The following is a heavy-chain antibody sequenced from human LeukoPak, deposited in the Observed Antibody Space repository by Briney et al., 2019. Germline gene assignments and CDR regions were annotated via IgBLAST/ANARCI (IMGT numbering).Heavy chain of an antibody. CDR2: INPNSGGT. CDR1: GYTFTGYY. CDR3: ARSPRVIITFPTPYYYYGMDV. V-gene: IGHV1-2*02. J-gene: IGHJ6*02. D-gene: IGHD3-9*01. Sequence: ASVKVSCKASGYTFTGYYMHWVRQAPGQGLEWMGWINPNSGGTNYAQKFQGRVTMTRDTSISTAYMELSRLRSDDTAVYYCARSPRVIITFPTPYYYYGMDVWGQGTTVTVSS.